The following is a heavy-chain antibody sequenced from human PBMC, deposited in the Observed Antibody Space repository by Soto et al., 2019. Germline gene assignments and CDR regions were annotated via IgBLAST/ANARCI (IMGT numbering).Heavy chain of an antibody. Sequence: GGSLRLSCAASGFTFDDYAMHWVRQAPGKGLEWVSGISWNSGSIGYADSVKGRFTISRDNAKNSLYLQMNSLRAEDTALYYCAKDHRFLEWLPQSFDYWGQGTLVTVSS. CDR3: AKDHRFLEWLPQSFDY. CDR1: GFTFDDYA. CDR2: ISWNSGSI. V-gene: IGHV3-9*01. D-gene: IGHD3-3*01. J-gene: IGHJ4*02.